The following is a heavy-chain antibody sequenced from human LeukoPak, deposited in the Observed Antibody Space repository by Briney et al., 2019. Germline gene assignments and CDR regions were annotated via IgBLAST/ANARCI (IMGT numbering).Heavy chain of an antibody. CDR3: ARGPMVRGVTSPYYFDY. CDR1: GDSISSGGYS. D-gene: IGHD3-10*01. Sequence: SQTLSLTCAVSGDSISSGGYSWSWIRQPPGKGLEWIGYIYHSGSTYYNPSLKSRVTISVDRSKNQFSLKLSSVTAADTAVYYCARGPMVRGVTSPYYFDYWGQGTLVTVSS. CDR2: IYHSGST. J-gene: IGHJ4*02. V-gene: IGHV4-30-2*01.